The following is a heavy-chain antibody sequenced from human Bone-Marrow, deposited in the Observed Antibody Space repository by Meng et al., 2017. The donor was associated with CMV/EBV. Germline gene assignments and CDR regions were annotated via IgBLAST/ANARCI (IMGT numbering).Heavy chain of an antibody. CDR2: ISYDGSNK. V-gene: IGHV3-30*18. J-gene: IGHJ4*02. CDR1: GFTFSSYG. D-gene: IGHD3-22*01. Sequence: SGFTFSSYGMHWVRQAPGKGLEWVAVISYDGSNKYYADSVKGRFSISRDNSKNTLYLQMNSLRAEDTAVYYCAKVSWDSSGDYGDYWGQGTLVTVSS. CDR3: AKVSWDSSGDYGDY.